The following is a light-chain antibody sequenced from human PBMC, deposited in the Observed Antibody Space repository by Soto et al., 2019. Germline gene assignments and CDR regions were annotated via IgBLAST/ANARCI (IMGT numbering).Light chain of an antibody. CDR3: QQYNQWPLT. V-gene: IGKV3-15*01. CDR2: GAS. CDR1: ESVNRD. Sequence: EILMTQSPGTLSVSPGERATLSCRASESVNRDLGWYQQEPGQAPRLLIYGASTRATGIPDRFSGSGSGTDFTLTISSLQSEDFVVYFCQQYNQWPLTFGGGTKVEVK. J-gene: IGKJ4*01.